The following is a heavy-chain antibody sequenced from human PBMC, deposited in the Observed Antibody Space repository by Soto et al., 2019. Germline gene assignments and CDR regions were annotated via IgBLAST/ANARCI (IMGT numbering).Heavy chain of an antibody. CDR3: ARARQYCSSSSCYLDP. Sequence: SATMSLTCSFSGSDITTYYLSLLRQSPGKGLEWIGHIYDTGSTSYNPSLKSRVTISVDTSKNQSSLKLNSVTAADTAVYYCARARQYCSSSSCYLDPWGQGTRVTVSS. CDR2: IYDTGST. D-gene: IGHD2-2*01. CDR1: GSDITTYY. J-gene: IGHJ5*02. V-gene: IGHV4-59*12.